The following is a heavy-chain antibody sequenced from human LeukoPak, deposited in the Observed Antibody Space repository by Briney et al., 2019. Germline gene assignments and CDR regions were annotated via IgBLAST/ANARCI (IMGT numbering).Heavy chain of an antibody. CDR1: GFTFSSYA. Sequence: GGSLRLSCAASGFTFSSYAMSWVRQAPGKGLEWVSAISGSGGSTYYADSVKGRFTISRDNSKNTLYLQMNSLRAEDTAVYYCAKGPLGTTGGNYDYWGQGTLVTVSS. V-gene: IGHV3-23*01. CDR3: AKGPLGTTGGNYDY. J-gene: IGHJ4*02. CDR2: ISGSGGST. D-gene: IGHD1-7*01.